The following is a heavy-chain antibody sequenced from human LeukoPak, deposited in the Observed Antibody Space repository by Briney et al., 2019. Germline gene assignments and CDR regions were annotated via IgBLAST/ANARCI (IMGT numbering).Heavy chain of an antibody. CDR3: ARDDCSGGSCYTDY. D-gene: IGHD2-15*01. J-gene: IGHJ4*02. CDR2: ISSSSYI. V-gene: IGHV3-21*01. Sequence: GGSPRLSCAASGFTFSSYSMNWVRQAPGKGLEWVSSISSSSYIYYADSVKGRFTISRDNAKNSLYLQMNSLRAEDTAVYYCARDDCSGGSCYTDYWGQGTLVTVSS. CDR1: GFTFSSYS.